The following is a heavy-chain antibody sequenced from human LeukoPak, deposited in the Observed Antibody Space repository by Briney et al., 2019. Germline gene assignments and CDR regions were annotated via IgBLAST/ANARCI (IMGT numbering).Heavy chain of an antibody. CDR2: IFNSGTT. CDR1: GASVNSDSYY. Sequence: SQTLSLTCTVTGASVNSDSYYWSWIRQPPGQGLEWIGYIFNSGTTYYIPSLRSRVIISLDTSKNQFSLKMSSVTAADTAVYFCADTYGNWDQGTLVTVSS. V-gene: IGHV4-30-4*08. J-gene: IGHJ4*02. D-gene: IGHD5-18*01. CDR3: ADTYGN.